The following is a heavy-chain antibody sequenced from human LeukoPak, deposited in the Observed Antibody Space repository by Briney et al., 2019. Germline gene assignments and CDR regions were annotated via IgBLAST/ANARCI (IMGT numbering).Heavy chain of an antibody. CDR3: ARDSQDDYYYGMDV. D-gene: IGHD2-15*01. CDR1: GYSISSGYY. Sequence: SETLSLTCSVSGYSISSGYYWGWIRQPPGKGLEWIGSIYHSGNVYYNPSLKTRVTMSVDTSKNQFSLKLSSVTAADTAVYYCARDSQDDYYYGMDVWGQGTTVTVSS. V-gene: IGHV4-38-2*02. CDR2: IYHSGNV. J-gene: IGHJ6*02.